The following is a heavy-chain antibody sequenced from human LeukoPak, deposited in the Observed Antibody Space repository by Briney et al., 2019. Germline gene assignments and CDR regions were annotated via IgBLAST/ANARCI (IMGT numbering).Heavy chain of an antibody. D-gene: IGHD6-13*01. J-gene: IGHJ5*02. CDR2: ISSSSTSI. CDR1: GFTFSSHS. Sequence: GGSLRLSCAASGFTFSSHSMNWVRQAPGKGLEWVSYISSSSTSIYYADSVKGRLTISRDNAKNSLYLQMNSLRAEDTAVYYCAKDFSSSRNNWFDPWGQGTLVTASS. CDR3: AKDFSSSRNNWFDP. V-gene: IGHV3-48*04.